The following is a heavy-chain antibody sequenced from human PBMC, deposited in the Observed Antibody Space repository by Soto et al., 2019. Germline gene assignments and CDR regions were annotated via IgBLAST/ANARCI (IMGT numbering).Heavy chain of an antibody. Sequence: QEQLQESGPGLVKPSETLSLTCTVSGASISSYYWSWIRQPPGKGLDWIGYIHYSASINYNPSLKSRVIISIDTSKNQFSLNLSSVTAADTAVYYCARHSQNGPPLWFGELLSWGQGTLVTVSS. V-gene: IGHV4-59*01. CDR1: GASISSYY. D-gene: IGHD3-10*01. CDR2: IHYSASI. CDR3: ARHSQNGPPLWFGELLS. J-gene: IGHJ4*02.